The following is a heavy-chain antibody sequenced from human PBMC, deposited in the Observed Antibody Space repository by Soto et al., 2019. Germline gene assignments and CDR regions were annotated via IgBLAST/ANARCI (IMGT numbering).Heavy chain of an antibody. J-gene: IGHJ6*02. CDR3: ARSMYSTSAQLYYGMDV. D-gene: IGHD6-6*01. Sequence: ASVKVSCKASGGTFSSYAISWVRQAPGQGLEWMGGIIPIFGTANYAQKFQGRVTITADKSTSTAYMELSSATAADTAVYYCARSMYSTSAQLYYGMDVWGQGTTVTVSS. CDR2: IIPIFGTA. V-gene: IGHV1-69*06. CDR1: GGTFSSYA.